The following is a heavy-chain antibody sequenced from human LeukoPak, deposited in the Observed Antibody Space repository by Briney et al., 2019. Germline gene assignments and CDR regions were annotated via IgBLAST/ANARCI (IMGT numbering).Heavy chain of an antibody. J-gene: IGHJ4*02. Sequence: ESSETLSLTCTVSGGSISSSSYYWGWIRQPPGKGLEWIGSIYYSGSTYYNPSLKSRVTISVDTSKNQFSLKLSSVTAADTAVYYCARHSGIQLWFAASYFDYWGQGTLVTVSS. D-gene: IGHD5-18*01. CDR1: GGSISSSSYY. V-gene: IGHV4-39*01. CDR2: IYYSGST. CDR3: ARHSGIQLWFAASYFDY.